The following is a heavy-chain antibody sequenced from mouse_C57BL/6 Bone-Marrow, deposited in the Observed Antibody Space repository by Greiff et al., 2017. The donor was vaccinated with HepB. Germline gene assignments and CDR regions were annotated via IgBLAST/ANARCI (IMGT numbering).Heavy chain of an antibody. D-gene: IGHD1-1*01. CDR2: IYPGSGST. Sequence: QVQLKQSGAELVKPGASVKMSCKASGYTFTSYWITWVKQRPGQGLEWIGDIYPGSGSTNYNEKFKSKATLTVDTSSSTAYMQLSSLTSEDSAVYYCARYYYGSSYLDYWGQGTTLTVSS. CDR3: ARYYYGSSYLDY. CDR1: GYTFTSYW. V-gene: IGHV1-55*01. J-gene: IGHJ2*01.